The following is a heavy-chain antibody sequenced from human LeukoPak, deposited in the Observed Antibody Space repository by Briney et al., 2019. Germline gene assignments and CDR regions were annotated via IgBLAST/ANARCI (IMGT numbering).Heavy chain of an antibody. V-gene: IGHV7-4-1*02. Sequence: ASVKVSCKASGYTFTSYGISWVRQAPGQGLEWMGWNNTNTGNPTNAQGFTGRFVFSLDTSVSTAYLQISSLKAEDTAVYYCARDSGLLLFRYSSSWYSHYYYYYGMDVWGQGTTVTVSS. J-gene: IGHJ6*02. CDR2: NNTNTGNP. CDR3: ARDSGLLLFRYSSSWYSHYYYYYGMDV. CDR1: GYTFTSYG. D-gene: IGHD6-13*01.